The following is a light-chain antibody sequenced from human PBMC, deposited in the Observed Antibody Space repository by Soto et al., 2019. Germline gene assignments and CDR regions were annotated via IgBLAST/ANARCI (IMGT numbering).Light chain of an antibody. CDR3: HQTFTPPLT. CDR2: AAS. Sequence: DIEMTQSPSSLSASVGDSVTITCRASQSISNFLTWYRQSPGRAPELLIYAASTLQSGVPSRFSGSGSGTDFTLTIRSLQPEDFATYWCHQTFTPPLTFGGGTKVEI. J-gene: IGKJ4*01. V-gene: IGKV1-39*01. CDR1: QSISNF.